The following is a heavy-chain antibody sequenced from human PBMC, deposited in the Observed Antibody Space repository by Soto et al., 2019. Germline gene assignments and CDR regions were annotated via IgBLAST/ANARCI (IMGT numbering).Heavy chain of an antibody. CDR1: NSAILGGGYY. J-gene: IGHJ4*02. CDR2: IYYSGST. CDR3: ALGPADTQLVFDY. D-gene: IGHD2-15*01. V-gene: IGHV4-30-4*02. Sequence: PSCTVCKTGTYSNSAILGGGYYCSRIRQPPGKGLEWIGYIYYSGSTYYNPSLKSRVTISVDTSKNQFSLKLSSVTAADTAVYYFALGPADTQLVFDYWGQGTLVTVSS.